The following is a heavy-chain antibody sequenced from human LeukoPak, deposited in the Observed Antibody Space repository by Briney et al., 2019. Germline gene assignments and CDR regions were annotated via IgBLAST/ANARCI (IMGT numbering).Heavy chain of an antibody. CDR1: GGSISSSSYY. CDR2: NHYSGGT. J-gene: IGHJ6*03. Sequence: SETLSLTCTVSGGSISSSSYYWGWIRQPPGKGLEWIGFNHYSGGTSYKPSLKSRVTISIDTTKNQFSLKLTSVTAADTAVYYCARAPKYYYMDVWGKGTTVTVSS. V-gene: IGHV4-61*05. CDR3: ARAPKYYYMDV.